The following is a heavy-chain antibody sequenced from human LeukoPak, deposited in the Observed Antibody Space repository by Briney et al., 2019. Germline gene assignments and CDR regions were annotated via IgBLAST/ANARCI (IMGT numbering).Heavy chain of an antibody. CDR1: GFTFSSYA. CDR2: ISGSGGST. Sequence: GGSLRLSCAASGFTFSSYAMSWVRQAPGKGLEWVSAISGSGGSTYYADSVKGRFTISRDNSKNTLYLQMNGLRAEDTAVYYCAKNRVVVPAAMRSWGQGTLVTVSS. V-gene: IGHV3-23*01. D-gene: IGHD2-2*01. CDR3: AKNRVVVPAAMRS. J-gene: IGHJ5*02.